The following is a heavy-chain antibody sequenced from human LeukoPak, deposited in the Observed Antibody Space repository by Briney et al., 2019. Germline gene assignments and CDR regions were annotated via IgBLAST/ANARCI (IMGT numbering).Heavy chain of an antibody. J-gene: IGHJ4*02. CDR1: GFTVSSDF. D-gene: IGHD5-12*01. V-gene: IGHV3-53*01. CDR3: ARGRYSGYDL. CDR2: IYSGGST. Sequence: GGSLRLSCAASGFTVSSDFMSWVRQAPGKGLEWVSLIYSGGSTYYADSVKGRFTISRDNSKNTLYLQMNSLRAEDTAVYYCARGRYSGYDLWGQGTLVTVSS.